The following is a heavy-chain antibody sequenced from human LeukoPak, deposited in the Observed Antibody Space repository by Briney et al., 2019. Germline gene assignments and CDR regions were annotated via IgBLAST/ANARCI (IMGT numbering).Heavy chain of an antibody. CDR1: GFTFSSYE. CDR2: ISSSGSTI. Sequence: PGGSLRLSCAASGFTFSSYEMNWVRQAPGKGLEWVSYISSSGSTIYYADSVKGQFTISRDNAKNSLYLQMNSLRAEDTAVYYCARERLLSGGMDVWGQGTTVTVSS. J-gene: IGHJ6*02. CDR3: ARERLLSGGMDV. D-gene: IGHD1-26*01. V-gene: IGHV3-48*03.